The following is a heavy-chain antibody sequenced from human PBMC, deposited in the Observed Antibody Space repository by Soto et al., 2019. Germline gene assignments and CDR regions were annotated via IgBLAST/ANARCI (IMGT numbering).Heavy chain of an antibody. Sequence: ASETLSLTCTVSGGSISSSSYYWGWIRQPPGKGLEWIGSIYYSGSTYYNPSLKSRVTISVDTSKNRVSLNLTSLTAADTAIYYCARANWYSEYWGQGTLVTVSS. CDR2: IYYSGST. V-gene: IGHV4-39*07. D-gene: IGHD7-27*01. CDR1: GGSISSSSYY. J-gene: IGHJ4*02. CDR3: ARANWYSEY.